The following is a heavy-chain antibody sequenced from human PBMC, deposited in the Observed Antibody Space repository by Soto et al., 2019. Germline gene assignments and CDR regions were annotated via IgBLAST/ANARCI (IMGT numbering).Heavy chain of an antibody. CDR2: INPNSGGT. CDR1: GYTFTGYY. D-gene: IGHD6-6*01. J-gene: IGHJ6*02. V-gene: IGHV1-2*02. Sequence: ASVKVSCKASGYTFTGYYMHWVRQAPGQGLEWMGWINPNSGGTNYAQKFQGRVTMTRDTSISTAYMELSRLRSDDTAVYYCARESSSSSIHYYGMDVWGQGTTVTAP. CDR3: ARESSSSSIHYYGMDV.